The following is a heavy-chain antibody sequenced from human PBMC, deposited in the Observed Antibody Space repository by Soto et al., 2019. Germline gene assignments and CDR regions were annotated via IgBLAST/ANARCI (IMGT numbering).Heavy chain of an antibody. CDR2: IYYSGST. CDR1: GGSISSYY. J-gene: IGHJ5*02. CDR3: ARVTEWLRSYNWFDP. D-gene: IGHD5-12*01. Sequence: SETLSLTCTVSGGSISSYYWSWIRQPPGKGLEWIGYIYYSGSTNYNPSLKSRVTISVDTSKNQFSLKLSSVTAADTAVYYCARVTEWLRSYNWFDPWGQGTLVTVSS. V-gene: IGHV4-59*01.